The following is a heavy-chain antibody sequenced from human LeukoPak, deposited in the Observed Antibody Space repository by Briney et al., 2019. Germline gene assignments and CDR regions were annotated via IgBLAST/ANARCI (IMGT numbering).Heavy chain of an antibody. CDR2: IYYSGST. CDR3: ARRSVVGATFDY. V-gene: IGHV4-59*08. J-gene: IGHJ4*02. CDR1: GGSISSYY. D-gene: IGHD1-26*01. Sequence: TSETLSLTCTVSGGSISSYYWSWIRQPPGKGLEWIGYIYYSGSTNYNPPLKSRVTISVDTSKNQFSLKLSSVTAADTAVYYCARRSVVGATFDYWGQGTLVTVSS.